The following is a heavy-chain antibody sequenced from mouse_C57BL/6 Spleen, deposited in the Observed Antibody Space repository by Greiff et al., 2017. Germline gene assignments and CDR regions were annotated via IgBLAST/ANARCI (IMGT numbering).Heavy chain of an antibody. CDR3: ARSGKPSCDY. J-gene: IGHJ2*01. D-gene: IGHD2-1*01. V-gene: IGHV1-82*01. Sequence: QVQLQQSGPELVKPGASVKISCKASGYAFSSSWMNWVKQRPGKGLEWIGRIYPGDGDTNYNGKFKGKATLTADKSSSTAYMQLSSLTSEDSAVYFCARSGKPSCDYWGQGTTLTVSS. CDR2: IYPGDGDT. CDR1: GYAFSSSW.